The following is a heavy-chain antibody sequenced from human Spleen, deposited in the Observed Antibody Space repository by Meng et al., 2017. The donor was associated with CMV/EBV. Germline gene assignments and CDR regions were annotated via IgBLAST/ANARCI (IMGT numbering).Heavy chain of an antibody. CDR1: STGVG. CDR3: AHSTPNRFWSGFYYRGEFDY. J-gene: IGHJ4*02. CDR2: IYWDDDK. Sequence: STGVGVGWIRHRPGKALEWLALIYWDDDKRFSPSLKSRLTITKDTSKNQVVLTMTNMDPVDTATYYCAHSTPNRFWSGFYYRGEFDYWGQGTLVTVSS. D-gene: IGHD3-3*01. V-gene: IGHV2-5*02.